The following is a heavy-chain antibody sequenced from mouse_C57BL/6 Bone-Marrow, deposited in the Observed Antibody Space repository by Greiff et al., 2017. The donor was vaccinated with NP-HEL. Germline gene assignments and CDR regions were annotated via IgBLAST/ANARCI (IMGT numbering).Heavy chain of an antibody. CDR2: IDPENGDT. CDR3: TTFCFDY. V-gene: IGHV14-4*01. J-gene: IGHJ2*01. CDR1: GFNIKDDY. Sequence: EVKVVESGAELVRPGASVKLSCTASGFNIKDDYMHWVKQRPEQGLEWIGWIDPENGDTEYASKFQGKATITADTSSNTAYLQLSSLTSEDTAVYYCTTFCFDYWGQGTTLTVSS.